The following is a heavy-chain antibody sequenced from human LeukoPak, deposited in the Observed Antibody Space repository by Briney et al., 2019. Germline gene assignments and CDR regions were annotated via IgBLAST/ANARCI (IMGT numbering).Heavy chain of an antibody. V-gene: IGHV1-18*01. CDR1: GYTFTSYG. J-gene: IGHJ6*03. D-gene: IGHD3-3*01. CDR2: ISAYNGNT. CDR3: ARGGYFGVVITNYYYYYMDV. Sequence: ASVKVSCKASGYTFTSYGISWVRQAPGQGLEWMGWISAYNGNTNYAQKLQGRVTMTTDTSTSTAYMELRSLRSDDTAVYYCARGGYFGVVITNYYYYYMDVWGKGTTVTVSS.